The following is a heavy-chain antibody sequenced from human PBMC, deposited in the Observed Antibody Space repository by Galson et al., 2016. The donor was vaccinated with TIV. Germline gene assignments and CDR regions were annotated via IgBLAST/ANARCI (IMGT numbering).Heavy chain of an antibody. V-gene: IGHV3-9*01. CDR3: AKAWASGHCGSTSCFGAFDF. D-gene: IGHD2-2*01. CDR1: GFTFDDYA. J-gene: IGHJ3*01. Sequence: SLRLSCAASGFTFDDYAMYWVRQAPGKGLEWVSGISSTSGGISYVDSVKGRFTISRDNAENSLYLQMNSLRVEDTALYYCAKAWASGHCGSTSCFGAFDFWGQGTMVTVSS. CDR2: ISSTSGGI.